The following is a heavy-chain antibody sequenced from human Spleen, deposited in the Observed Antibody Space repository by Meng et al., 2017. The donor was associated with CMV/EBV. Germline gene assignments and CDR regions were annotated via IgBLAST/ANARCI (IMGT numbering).Heavy chain of an antibody. CDR3: ARVRGLLERHFYYYYGMDV. CDR1: GFTFSSYS. Sequence: GGSLRLSCAASGFTFSSYSMNWVRQAPGKGLEWVSSISSSSSYIYYADSVKGRFTISRDNAKNSLYLQMNSLRAEDTALYHCARVRGLLERHFYYYYGMDVWGQGTTVTVSS. J-gene: IGHJ6*02. V-gene: IGHV3-21*04. D-gene: IGHD1-1*01. CDR2: ISSSSSYI.